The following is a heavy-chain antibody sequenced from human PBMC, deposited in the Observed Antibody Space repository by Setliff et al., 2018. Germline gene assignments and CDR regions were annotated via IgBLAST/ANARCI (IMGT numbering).Heavy chain of an antibody. V-gene: IGHV3-7*01. CDR1: GFTYNNDW. Sequence: PGESLRLSCGASGFTYNNDWVSWVRQAPGKGLEWLASINPDGSEKYYVDSVKGRFTVSKDNAKNSLYLEMNSLRAEDTAVYYCARAGGGHIVVATFDFDIWGQGTKVTVSS. D-gene: IGHD2-21*01. CDR3: ARAGGGHIVVATFDFDI. J-gene: IGHJ3*02. CDR2: INPDGSEK.